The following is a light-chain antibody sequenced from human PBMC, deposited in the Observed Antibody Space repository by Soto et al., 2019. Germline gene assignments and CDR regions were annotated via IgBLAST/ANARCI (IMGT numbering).Light chain of an antibody. V-gene: IGKV3-11*01. CDR2: DAS. Sequence: ELVLTQSPATLSLSPGERATLSCRASQSVSSYLAWYQQKSGQAPRLLIYDASNRASGIPARFSGSGSGTDFTLTISSLEPEDFAVYYCQQRSNWPRTFGQGTKVEIK. J-gene: IGKJ1*01. CDR3: QQRSNWPRT. CDR1: QSVSSY.